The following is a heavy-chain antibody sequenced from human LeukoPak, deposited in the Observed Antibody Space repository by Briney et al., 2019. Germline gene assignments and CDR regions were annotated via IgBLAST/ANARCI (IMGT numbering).Heavy chain of an antibody. CDR2: IYHSGST. Sequence: SGTLSLTCAVSGGSISSSNWWSWVRQPPGKGLEWIGEIYHSGSTNYNPSLKSRVTISVDKSKNQFSLKLSSVTAADTAVYYCARDKGRSRYGSGSYVLDPWGQGTLVTVSS. V-gene: IGHV4-4*02. CDR3: ARDKGRSRYGSGSYVLDP. J-gene: IGHJ5*02. CDR1: GGSISSSNW. D-gene: IGHD3-10*01.